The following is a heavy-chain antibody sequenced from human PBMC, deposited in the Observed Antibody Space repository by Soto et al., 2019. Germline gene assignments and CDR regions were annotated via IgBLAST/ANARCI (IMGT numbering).Heavy chain of an antibody. Sequence: ASVKVSCKASGYTFTSYGISWVRQAPGQGLEWMGWISAYNGNTNYAQKLQGRVTMTTDTSTSTAYMELRSLRSDDTAVYYCARDPETYSSSWYWYFQHWGQGTLVTVSS. CDR3: ARDPETYSSSWYWYFQH. D-gene: IGHD6-13*01. CDR2: ISAYNGNT. V-gene: IGHV1-18*01. CDR1: GYTFTSYG. J-gene: IGHJ1*01.